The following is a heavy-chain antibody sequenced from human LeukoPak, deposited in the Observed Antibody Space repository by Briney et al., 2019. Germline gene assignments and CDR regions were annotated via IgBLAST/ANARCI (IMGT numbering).Heavy chain of an antibody. V-gene: IGHV3-15*01. Sequence: GGSLRLSCAASGFTFSNAWMSWVCQAPGKGLEWVGRIKSKTDGGTTDYAAPVKGRFTISRDNSKNTLYLQMNSLRAEDTAVYYCATFPVVVTAIEATWGQGTLVTVSS. CDR3: ATFPVVVTAIEAT. J-gene: IGHJ5*02. CDR1: GFTFSNAW. D-gene: IGHD2-21*02. CDR2: IKSKTDGGTT.